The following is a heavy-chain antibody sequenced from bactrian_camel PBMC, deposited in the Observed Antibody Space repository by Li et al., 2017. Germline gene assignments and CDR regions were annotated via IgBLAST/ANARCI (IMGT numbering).Heavy chain of an antibody. V-gene: IGHV3S1*01. CDR1: RYTYKRNC. CDR2: LWIGGATT. J-gene: IGHJ4*01. Sequence: HVQLVESGGGSVQAGGSLTLSCAAGRYTYKRNCMGWFRQRPGKDREGVAVLWIGGATTSYADSVKGRFTISHDKAQNTLYLQLNSLSTEDTAMYYCAANGDIWSEYKFWGQGTQVTVS. CDR3: AANGDIWSEYKF. D-gene: IGHD6*01.